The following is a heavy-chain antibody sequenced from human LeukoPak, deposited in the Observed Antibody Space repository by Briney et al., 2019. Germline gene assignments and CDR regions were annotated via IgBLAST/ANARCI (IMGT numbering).Heavy chain of an antibody. CDR2: IYYSGST. CDR3: AREDNSSWYVS. V-gene: IGHV4-59*01. Sequence: ETHSLTCTVSGGSISSYYWSWIRQPPGKGLEWIGYIYYSGSTNYNPSLKSRVTISVDTSKNQFSLKLSSATAADTAVYYCAREDNSSWYVSGGQGTMVTVSS. J-gene: IGHJ3*01. CDR1: GGSISSYY. D-gene: IGHD6-13*01.